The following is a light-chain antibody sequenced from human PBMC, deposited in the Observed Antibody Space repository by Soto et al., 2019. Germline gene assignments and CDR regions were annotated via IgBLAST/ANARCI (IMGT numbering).Light chain of an antibody. J-gene: IGKJ1*01. CDR1: QDVSSS. V-gene: IGKV1-8*01. Sequence: AIRMTQSPSSLSASTGDKVTITCRASQDVSSSLAWYQQKPGKAPKLLIFAASTLQSGVTSRFSGSGSETDFAFTISCLQSEDFATYYCQQYYTYPWTFGQGTKVEF. CDR3: QQYYTYPWT. CDR2: AAS.